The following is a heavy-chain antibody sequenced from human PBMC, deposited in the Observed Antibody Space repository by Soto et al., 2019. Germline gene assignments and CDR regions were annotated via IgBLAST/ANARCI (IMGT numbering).Heavy chain of an antibody. D-gene: IGHD6-19*01. CDR2: INPSGGNT. CDR1: GYTFTDYY. Sequence: ASVKVSCKASGYTFTDYYMHWVRQAPGQGLEWMGIINPSGGNTKYAQKFQGRVTMTRDTSTSTVYMELSSLRSEDTAVYYCARVQTYSSSWYHFDYWGQGTLVTVSS. J-gene: IGHJ4*02. V-gene: IGHV1-46*01. CDR3: ARVQTYSSSWYHFDY.